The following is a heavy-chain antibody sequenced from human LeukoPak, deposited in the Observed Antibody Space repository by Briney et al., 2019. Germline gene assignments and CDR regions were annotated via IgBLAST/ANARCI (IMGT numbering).Heavy chain of an antibody. Sequence: GASVKVSCKASGYTFTSYGINWVRQATGQGLDWMGWMNPNSGHTGYAQKFQGRVTMTRNNSISTAYMELSSLRSEDTAVYYCAREGIRDYYDSSGLVDYWGQGTLVTVSS. V-gene: IGHV1-8*02. CDR3: AREGIRDYYDSSGLVDY. J-gene: IGHJ4*02. CDR2: MNPNSGHT. D-gene: IGHD3-22*01. CDR1: GYTFTSYG.